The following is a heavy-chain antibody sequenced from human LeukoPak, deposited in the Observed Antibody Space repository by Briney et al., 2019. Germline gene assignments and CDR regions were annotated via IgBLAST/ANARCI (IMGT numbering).Heavy chain of an antibody. CDR3: ARGQILFDP. Sequence: SETLSLTCAVYGGSLNGYYWSWIRQPPGKGLEWIGEINHSGSTNYNPSLKTRVTISVDTSKNQFSLKLSSVTAADTAVYYCARGQILFDPWGQGTVVSVSS. CDR1: GGSLNGYY. CDR2: INHSGST. V-gene: IGHV4-34*01. J-gene: IGHJ5*02.